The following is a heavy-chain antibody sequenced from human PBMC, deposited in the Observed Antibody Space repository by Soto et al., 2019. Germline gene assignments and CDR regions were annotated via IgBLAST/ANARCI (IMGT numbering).Heavy chain of an antibody. V-gene: IGHV3-30*18. Sequence: PEKGLERVAFISYDGNNKYYVDSVKGRFTISRDNSKNTRYLQMNSLRAEDTAVHYCAKDGHFFFQAEDGIRDVRSVSAFLLNRSSDL. J-gene: IGHJ2*01. CDR3: AKDGHFFFQAEDGIRDVRSVSAFLLNRSSDL. D-gene: IGHD3-10*02. CDR2: ISYDGNNK.